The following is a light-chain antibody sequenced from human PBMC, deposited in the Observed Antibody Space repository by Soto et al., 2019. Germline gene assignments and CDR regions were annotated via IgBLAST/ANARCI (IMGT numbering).Light chain of an antibody. Sequence: QSALTQPPSVSGSPGQSVTISCTGTSSDVGAYNFVSWYQQYPGKAPKLIIFDVSARPSGVPDRFSGSKSGNTASLTISGLQAHDEADYYCCSYAGTYSPVLGGGTKLTVL. J-gene: IGLJ2*01. CDR1: SSDVGAYNF. V-gene: IGLV2-11*01. CDR2: DVS. CDR3: CSYAGTYSPV.